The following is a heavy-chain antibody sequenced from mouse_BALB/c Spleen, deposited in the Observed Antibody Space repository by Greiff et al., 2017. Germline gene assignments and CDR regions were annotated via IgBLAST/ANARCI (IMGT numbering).Heavy chain of an antibody. CDR2: IDPANGNT. V-gene: IGHV14-3*02. CDR1: GFNIKDTY. J-gene: IGHJ2*01. Sequence: EVQLVESGAELVKPGASVKLSCTASGFNIKDTYMHWVKQRPEQGLEWIGRIDPANGNTKYDPKFQGKATITADTSSNTAYLQLSSLTSEDTAVYYCARSGLYYGNYGFDYWGQGTTLTVSS. CDR3: ARSGLYYGNYGFDY. D-gene: IGHD2-1*01.